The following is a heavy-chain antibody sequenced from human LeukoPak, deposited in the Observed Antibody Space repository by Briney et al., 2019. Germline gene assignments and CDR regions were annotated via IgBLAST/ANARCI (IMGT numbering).Heavy chain of an antibody. Sequence: ASVKVSCKVSGYTLTELSMHWVRQAPGKGLEWMGGFDPEDGETIYAQKFQGRVTMTEDTSTDTAYMELSSLRSEDTAVYYCATAFGDYLPVSYWGQGTLVTVSS. CDR1: GYTLTELS. D-gene: IGHD4-17*01. CDR3: ATAFGDYLPVSY. J-gene: IGHJ4*02. V-gene: IGHV1-24*01. CDR2: FDPEDGET.